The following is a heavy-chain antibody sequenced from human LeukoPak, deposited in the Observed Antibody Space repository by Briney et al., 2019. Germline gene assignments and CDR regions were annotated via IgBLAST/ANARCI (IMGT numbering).Heavy chain of an antibody. CDR1: GCTFSFYV. D-gene: IGHD5-24*01. CDR2: ISNDGSNK. V-gene: IGHV3-30-3*01. Sequence: GRSLRLSCAASGCTFSFYVMNWVRQAPGKGLEWVAVISNDGSNKYYADSVKGRFTISRDNSKNTFYLQTNSLRPEDTALYYCARGRQRWLQSDAFDIWGLGTMVTVSS. CDR3: ARGRQRWLQSDAFDI. J-gene: IGHJ3*02.